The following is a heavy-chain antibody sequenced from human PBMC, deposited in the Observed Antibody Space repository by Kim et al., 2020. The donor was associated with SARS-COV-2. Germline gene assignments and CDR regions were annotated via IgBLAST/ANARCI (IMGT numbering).Heavy chain of an antibody. CDR2: IIPIFGTA. J-gene: IGHJ6*02. CDR3: ASPRIGIVGATKEVYYYGMDV. Sequence: SVKVSCKASGGTFSSYAISWVRQAPGQGLEWMGGIIPIFGTANYAQKFQGRVTITADESTSTAYMELSSLRSEDTAVYYCASPRIGIVGATKEVYYYGMDVWGQGTTVTVSS. CDR1: GGTFSSYA. D-gene: IGHD1-26*01. V-gene: IGHV1-69*13.